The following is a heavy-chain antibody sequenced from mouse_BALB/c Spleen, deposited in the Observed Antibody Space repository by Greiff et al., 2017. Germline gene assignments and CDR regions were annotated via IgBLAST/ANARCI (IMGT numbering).Heavy chain of an antibody. V-gene: IGHV1-9*01. CDR3: ARTLMIRYAMDY. J-gene: IGHJ4*01. D-gene: IGHD2-4*01. CDR1: GYTFSSYW. Sequence: VQVVESGAELMKPGASVKISCKATGYTFSSYWIEWVKQRPGHGLEWIGEILPGSGSTNYNQKFKDKATLTADKSSSTAYMQLSSLTSEDSAVYYCARTLMIRYAMDYWGQGTSVTVSS. CDR2: ILPGSGST.